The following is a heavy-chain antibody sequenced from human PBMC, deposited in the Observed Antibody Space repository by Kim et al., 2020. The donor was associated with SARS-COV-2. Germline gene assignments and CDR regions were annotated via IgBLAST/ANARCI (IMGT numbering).Heavy chain of an antibody. CDR1: GFTFSSYS. V-gene: IGHV3-21*01. Sequence: GGSLRLSCAASGFTFSSYSMNWVRQAPGKGLEWVSSISSSSSYIYYADSVKGRFTISRDNAKNSLYLQMNSLRAEDTAVYYCAREDRRALDFDYWGQGTLVTVSS. CDR3: AREDRRALDFDY. J-gene: IGHJ4*02. CDR2: ISSSSSYI.